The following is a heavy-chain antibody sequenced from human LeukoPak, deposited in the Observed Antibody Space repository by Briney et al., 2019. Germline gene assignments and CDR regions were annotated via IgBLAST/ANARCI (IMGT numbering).Heavy chain of an antibody. J-gene: IGHJ4*02. CDR2: IYYSGST. V-gene: IGHV4-59*01. D-gene: IGHD1-26*01. CDR1: GGFISTYY. CDR3: ARVGSYNFDY. Sequence: SETLSLTCTVSGGFISTYYWSWIRQPPGKGLEWIGYIYYSGSTNYNPSLKSRVAISVDTSKNQFSLKLSSVTAADTAVYYCARVGSYNFDYWGQGTLVTVSS.